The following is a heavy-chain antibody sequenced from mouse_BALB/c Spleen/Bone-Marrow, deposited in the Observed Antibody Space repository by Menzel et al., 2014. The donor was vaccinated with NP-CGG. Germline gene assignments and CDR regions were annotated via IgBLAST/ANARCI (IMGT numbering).Heavy chain of an antibody. CDR2: ISGGGSYT. V-gene: IGHV5-9-2*01. J-gene: IGHJ3*01. Sequence: EVKLMESGGGLVKSGGSLKLSCAASGFTFNNYGMSWVRLTPEKGLEWVATISGGGSYTFYPDSVKGRFTISRDNAKNDLYLQLSSLRSEDTALYYCARHAYYDQTEVSFVYWGQGTLVTVSA. D-gene: IGHD2-4*01. CDR3: ARHAYYDQTEVSFVY. CDR1: GFTFNNYG.